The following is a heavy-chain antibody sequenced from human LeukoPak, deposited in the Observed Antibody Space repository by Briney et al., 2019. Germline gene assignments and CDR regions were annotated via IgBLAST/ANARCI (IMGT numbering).Heavy chain of an antibody. Sequence: GGSLRLSCAASGFTFSSYGMNWVRQAPGKGLEWVSYISSSGSTIYYADSVKGRFTISRDNAKNSLYLQMNSLRAEDTAVYYCARVPIRGYYMDVWGKGTTVTVSS. V-gene: IGHV3-48*03. CDR2: ISSSGSTI. J-gene: IGHJ6*03. CDR1: GFTFSSYG. D-gene: IGHD5-12*01. CDR3: ARVPIRGYYMDV.